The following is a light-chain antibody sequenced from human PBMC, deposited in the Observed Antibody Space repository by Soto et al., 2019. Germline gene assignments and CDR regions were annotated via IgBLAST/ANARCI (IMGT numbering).Light chain of an antibody. J-gene: IGKJ4*01. Sequence: DIQMTQSPSSLSASVGDRVTITCRASQGISNYLTWYQQKAGKVPKVLIYSASTLQPGVPSRFTGSGSGTDFTLTISSLQPEDVATYYCQKYNSAPLTFGGGNKVDIK. CDR3: QKYNSAPLT. CDR1: QGISNY. CDR2: SAS. V-gene: IGKV1-27*01.